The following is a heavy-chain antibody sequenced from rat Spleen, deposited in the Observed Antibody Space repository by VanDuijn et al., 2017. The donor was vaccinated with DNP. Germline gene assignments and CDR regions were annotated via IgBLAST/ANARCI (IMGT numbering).Heavy chain of an antibody. D-gene: IGHD1-6*01. CDR3: ASRAPGDYFYGGYFDY. Sequence: EVQVVESGGGLVQPGRSLKLSCAASEFTFSKSDVAWVRQAPTRGLEWVASISPSGANIYYRDSVRGRFTIFRDIPKSTLYLQMDSLRSEDTATYYCASRAPGDYFYGGYFDYWGQGVMVTVSS. CDR1: EFTFSKSD. CDR2: ISPSGANI. V-gene: IGHV5S23*01. J-gene: IGHJ2*01.